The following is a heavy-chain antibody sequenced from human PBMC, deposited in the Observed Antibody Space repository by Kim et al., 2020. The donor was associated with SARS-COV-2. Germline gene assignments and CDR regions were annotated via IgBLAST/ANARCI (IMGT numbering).Heavy chain of an antibody. CDR1: GFTFSSYG. CDR3: AKDFWSGYPPPYYYGMDV. Sequence: GGSLRLSCAASGFTFSSYGMHWVRQAPGKGLEWVAVISYDGGNKYYADSVKGRFTISRDNSKNTLYLQMNSLRAEDTAVYYCAKDFWSGYPPPYYYGMDVWGQGTTVTVSS. CDR2: ISYDGGNK. D-gene: IGHD3-3*01. V-gene: IGHV3-30*18. J-gene: IGHJ6*02.